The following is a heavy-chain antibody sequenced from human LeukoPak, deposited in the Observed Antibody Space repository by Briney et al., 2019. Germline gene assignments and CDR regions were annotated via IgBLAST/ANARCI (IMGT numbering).Heavy chain of an antibody. J-gene: IGHJ4*02. CDR3: ARDRSISGVVTIDF. CDR2: IKPDGSET. Sequence: GGSLRLSCAASGFTFSKSWMTWVRQAPGKGLERVANIKPDGSETYYVDSVMGRFTISRDNAKNSVYLQMNSLRAEDTAVYYCARDRSISGVVTIDFWGQGTLVTVSS. CDR1: GFTFSKSW. V-gene: IGHV3-7*01. D-gene: IGHD3-3*01.